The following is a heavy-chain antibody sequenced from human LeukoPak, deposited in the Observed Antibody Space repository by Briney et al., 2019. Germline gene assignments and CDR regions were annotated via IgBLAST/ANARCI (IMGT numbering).Heavy chain of an antibody. CDR1: GFTFSSYA. J-gene: IGHJ4*02. V-gene: IGHV3-23*01. D-gene: IGHD3-22*01. CDR2: IRNSGGRT. CDR3: AKDMIVLGFASDFDY. Sequence: GGSLRLSCAASGFTFSSYAMSWVRQAPGKALEWVSTIRNSGGRTYYADSVKGRFTISRDDSKNTLYLQMNSLRAEDTAIYYCAKDMIVLGFASDFDYWGQGTLVTVSS.